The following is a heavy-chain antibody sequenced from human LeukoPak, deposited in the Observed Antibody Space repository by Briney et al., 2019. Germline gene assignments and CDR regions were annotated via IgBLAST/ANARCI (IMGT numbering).Heavy chain of an antibody. Sequence: GGSLRLSCAASGFTFSSYGMQWVRQAPGKGLEWVALIWYDGSRTNYVDSVMGRFTISRDSSKNTLYLQMDNLRVEDTAVYYCARGGGLSRIWGQGTMVTVSS. CDR3: ARGGGLSRI. J-gene: IGHJ3*02. CDR1: GFTFSSYG. V-gene: IGHV3-33*01. D-gene: IGHD2/OR15-2a*01. CDR2: IWYDGSRT.